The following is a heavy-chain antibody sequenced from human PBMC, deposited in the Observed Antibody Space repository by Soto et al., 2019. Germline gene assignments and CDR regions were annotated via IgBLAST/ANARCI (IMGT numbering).Heavy chain of an antibody. J-gene: IGHJ6*01. CDR3: ATGFPTYYYDSSGHRYGMDV. D-gene: IGHD3-22*01. CDR1: GYTLTELS. CDR2: FDPEDGET. V-gene: IGHV1-24*01. Sequence: ASVKVSCKVSGYTLTELSMHWVRQAPGKGLEWMGGFDPEDGETIYAQKFQGRVTMTEDTSTDTAYMELSSLRSEDTAVYYCATGFPTYYYDSSGHRYGMDVWGQGTTVTAPQ.